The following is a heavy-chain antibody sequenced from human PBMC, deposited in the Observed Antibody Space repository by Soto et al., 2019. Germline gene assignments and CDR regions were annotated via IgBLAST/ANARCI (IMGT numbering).Heavy chain of an antibody. J-gene: IGHJ6*02. CDR1: GFTFSSYA. Sequence: GGSLRLSCAASGFTFSSYAMHWVRQAPGKGLEWVAVISYDGSNKYYADSVKGRFTISRDNSKNTLYLQMNSLRAEDTAVYYCARDGYSGYDFSATRGYGMDVWGQGTTVTVSS. V-gene: IGHV3-30-3*01. CDR3: ARDGYSGYDFSATRGYGMDV. D-gene: IGHD5-12*01. CDR2: ISYDGSNK.